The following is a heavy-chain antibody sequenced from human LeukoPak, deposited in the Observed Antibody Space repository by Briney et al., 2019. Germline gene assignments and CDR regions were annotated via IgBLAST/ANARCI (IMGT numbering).Heavy chain of an antibody. CDR2: ISSSSSYI. D-gene: IGHD3-3*01. V-gene: IGHV3-21*01. CDR1: GFTFSSYS. Sequence: GGFLRLSCAASGFTFSSYSMNWVRQAPGKGLEWVSSISSSSSYIYYADSVKGRFTISRDNAKDSLYLQMNSLRAEDTAVYYCARGSLNTIFGVVIALDYYYGMDVWGQGTTVTVSS. J-gene: IGHJ6*02. CDR3: ARGSLNTIFGVVIALDYYYGMDV.